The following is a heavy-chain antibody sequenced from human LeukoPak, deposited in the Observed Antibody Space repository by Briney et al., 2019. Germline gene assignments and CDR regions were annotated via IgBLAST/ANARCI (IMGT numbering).Heavy chain of an antibody. D-gene: IGHD3-10*01. V-gene: IGHV4-38-2*02. Sequence: SETLSLTCTVSGYSISSGYYWGWIRQPPGKGLEWIGSIYHSGSTYYNPSLKGRVTISVDTSKNQFSLKLSSVTAADTAVYYCARLQINPYYGSGTPDYWGQGTLVTVSS. CDR1: GYSISSGYY. J-gene: IGHJ4*02. CDR3: ARLQINPYYGSGTPDY. CDR2: IYHSGST.